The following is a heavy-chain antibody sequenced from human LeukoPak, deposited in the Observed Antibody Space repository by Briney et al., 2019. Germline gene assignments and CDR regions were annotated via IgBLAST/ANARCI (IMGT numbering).Heavy chain of an antibody. CDR3: AKDHGSQRPAEYFQH. CDR1: GFTFSSYA. V-gene: IGHV3-23*01. D-gene: IGHD1-26*01. Sequence: GGSLRLSCAASGFTFSSYAMSWVRQAPGKGLEWVSAISGSGGSTYYADSVKGRFTISRDNSKNTLYLQMNSLRAEDTAAYYCAKDHGSQRPAEYFQHWGQGTLVTVSS. CDR2: ISGSGGST. J-gene: IGHJ1*01.